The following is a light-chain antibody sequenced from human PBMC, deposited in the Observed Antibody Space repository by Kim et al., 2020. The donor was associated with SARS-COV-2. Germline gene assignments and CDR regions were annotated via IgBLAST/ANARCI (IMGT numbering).Light chain of an antibody. CDR2: GQN. J-gene: IGLJ3*02. V-gene: IGLV3-19*01. CDR3: AAWDDSLNGPV. CDR1: TLRDHY. Sequence: SSELTQDPAVSVALGQTVSITCQGDTLRDHYAAWYQQKPGQAPLLVLYGQNRRPSGIPDRFSGSKSGTSASLAISGLQSEDEADYYCAAWDDSLNGPVFGGGTQLTVL.